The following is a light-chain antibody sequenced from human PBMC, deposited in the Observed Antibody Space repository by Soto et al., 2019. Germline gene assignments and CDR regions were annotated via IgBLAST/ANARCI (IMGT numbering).Light chain of an antibody. V-gene: IGKV1-5*01. CDR2: DAS. CDR1: QSVSSW. J-gene: IGKJ1*01. CDR3: QHYNTYSPGT. Sequence: DIQMTQTPATLSAFAGDRVTVTCRASQSVSSWVAWYQEKPGRGPKLLIYDASTWQSGVPLRFIGSGSGTEFTLTITSLQPDDFATYYCQHYNTYSPGTFGQGTRVEVK.